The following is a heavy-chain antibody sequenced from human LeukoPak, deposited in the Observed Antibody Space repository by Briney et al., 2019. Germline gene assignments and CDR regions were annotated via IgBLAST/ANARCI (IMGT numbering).Heavy chain of an antibody. D-gene: IGHD3-3*01. J-gene: IGHJ4*02. Sequence: GGSLRLSCAASGFTFSSYVMSWVRQAPGKGLEWVANIKLDGSEKNYVDSVKGPFTISRDNTKNSLYLQMNSLRAEDTAVFYCARDQYDTWSRRGNFDSWGQGTLVIVSS. CDR1: GFTFSSYV. CDR2: IKLDGSEK. CDR3: ARDQYDTWSRRGNFDS. V-gene: IGHV3-7*03.